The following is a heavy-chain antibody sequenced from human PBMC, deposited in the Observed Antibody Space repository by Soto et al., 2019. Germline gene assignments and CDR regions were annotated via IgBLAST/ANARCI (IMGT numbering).Heavy chain of an antibody. CDR1: GGSFSGYY. CDR3: AMYYYDSSGYRPFDY. J-gene: IGHJ4*02. V-gene: IGHV4-34*01. CDR2: INHSGST. Sequence: SETLSLTCAVYGGSFSGYYWSWIRQPPGKGLEWIGEINHSGSTNYNPSLKSRVTISVDTSKNQFSLKLSSVTAADTAVYYCAMYYYDSSGYRPFDYWGQGTLVT. D-gene: IGHD3-22*01.